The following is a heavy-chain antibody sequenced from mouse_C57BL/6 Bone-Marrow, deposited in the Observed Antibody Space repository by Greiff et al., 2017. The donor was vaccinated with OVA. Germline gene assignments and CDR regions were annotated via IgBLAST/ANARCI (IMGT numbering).Heavy chain of an antibody. J-gene: IGHJ3*01. CDR2: VYPYNGGT. CDR1: GFTFTDYY. D-gene: IGHD2-3*01. Sequence: EVQVVESGPVLVKPGPSVKISCKASGFTFTDYYMHWVKQSHGKSLEWIGLVYPYNGGTSYNQKFKGKATLTVDTSSSTAYMELNSLTSEDSAVYYCARTYDGYPAWFAYWGQGTLVTVSA. CDR3: ARTYDGYPAWFAY. V-gene: IGHV1-36*01.